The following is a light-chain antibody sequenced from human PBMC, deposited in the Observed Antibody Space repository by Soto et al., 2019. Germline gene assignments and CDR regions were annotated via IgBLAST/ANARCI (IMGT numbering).Light chain of an antibody. V-gene: IGLV1-51*01. CDR2: HNN. CDR1: SSNIGNNY. Sequence: QSVLTQPPSVSAAPGQKVTISCSGSSSNIGNNYVSWYQQLPGTAPKLLIYHNNQRPSGIPDRFSASKSGTSATLGITGLQTGDEADYYCGTWDSSLSAGVFGGGTKLTVL. CDR3: GTWDSSLSAGV. J-gene: IGLJ2*01.